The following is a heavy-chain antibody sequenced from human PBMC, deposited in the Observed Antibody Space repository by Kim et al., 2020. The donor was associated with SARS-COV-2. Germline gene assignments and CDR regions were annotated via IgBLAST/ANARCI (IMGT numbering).Heavy chain of an antibody. CDR1: GFTFNNFA. J-gene: IGHJ4*02. D-gene: IGHD3-10*01. V-gene: IGHV3-23*01. CDR2: ISSTGGTT. CDR3: AKRHGSGTYYNLFFDY. Sequence: GGSLRLSCAASGFTFNNFAMSWVRQAPGKGLEWVSVISSTGGTTHYADSVKGRFTISRDNSKNTLYLQMNSLRAEDTAVYYCAKRHGSGTYYNLFFDYWGQGTLVTVSS.